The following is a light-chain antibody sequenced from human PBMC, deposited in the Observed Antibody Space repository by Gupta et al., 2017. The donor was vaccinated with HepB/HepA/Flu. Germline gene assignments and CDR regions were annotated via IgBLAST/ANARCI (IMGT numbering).Light chain of an antibody. V-gene: IGKV3-15*01. J-gene: IGKJ1*01. CDR1: QSVSSN. Sequence: EIVMTQSPATLSVSPGERATLSCRASQSVSSNLDWYQQKPGQAPRLLIYGASTRDTGIPARFSGSGYGTEFTLTISSRRSEDFAGYYCQQYNNWPPWTFGQGTKVEIK. CDR2: GAS. CDR3: QQYNNWPPWT.